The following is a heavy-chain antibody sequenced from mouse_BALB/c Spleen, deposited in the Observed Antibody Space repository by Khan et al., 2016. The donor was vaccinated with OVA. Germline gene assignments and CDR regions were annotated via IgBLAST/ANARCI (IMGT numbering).Heavy chain of an antibody. J-gene: IGHJ2*01. Sequence: QVQLKQSGPELVRPGESVKISCKGSGYTFTDYAMHWVQQSHGKSLEWIGVISIYYDNTNYNQKFKGKATMTVDKSSSTAYMELARLTSEDSAIYYCERGGQWVRGGDGNSDYWGQGTTLTVSS. V-gene: IGHV1S137*01. D-gene: IGHD2-2*01. CDR2: ISIYYDNT. CDR1: GYTFTDYA. CDR3: ERGGQWVRGGDGNSDY.